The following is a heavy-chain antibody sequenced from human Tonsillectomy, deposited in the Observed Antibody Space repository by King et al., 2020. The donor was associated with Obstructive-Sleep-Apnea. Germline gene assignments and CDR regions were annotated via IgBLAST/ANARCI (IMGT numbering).Heavy chain of an antibody. CDR1: GFTFSRYA. CDR2: ISFDERVK. J-gene: IGHJ6*02. D-gene: IGHD3-10*01. CDR3: ARGPESRGYYYGMDV. Sequence: VQLVESGGGVVQTGRSLRLSCAASGFTFSRYAMHWVRQAPGKGLEWAAVISFDERVKYYSDSVEGRFTISRDNSKNTLNLQMTSLRTEDTAVYYCARGPESRGYYYGMDVWGQGTTVTVSS. V-gene: IGHV3-30*04.